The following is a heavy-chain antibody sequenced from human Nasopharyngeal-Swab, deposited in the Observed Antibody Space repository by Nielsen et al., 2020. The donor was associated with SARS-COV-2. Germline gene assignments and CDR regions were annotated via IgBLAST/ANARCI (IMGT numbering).Heavy chain of an antibody. J-gene: IGHJ3*02. D-gene: IGHD3-22*01. Sequence: ASVKVSCKASGYTFTSYGISWVRQAPGQGLEWMGWINPNSGGTNYAQKFQGWVTMTRDTSISTAYMELSRLRSDDTAVYYCARVGRYYYDSSGYYGDAFDIWGQGTMVTVSS. CDR3: ARVGRYYYDSSGYYGDAFDI. CDR2: INPNSGGT. V-gene: IGHV1-2*04. CDR1: GYTFTSYG.